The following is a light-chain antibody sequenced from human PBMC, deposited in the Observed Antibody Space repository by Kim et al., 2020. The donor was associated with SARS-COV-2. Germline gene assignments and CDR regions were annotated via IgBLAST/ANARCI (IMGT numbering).Light chain of an antibody. J-gene: IGLJ3*02. V-gene: IGLV3-21*04. CDR3: RLWYNSSDWV. CDR2: YES. CDR1: NIRDKS. Sequence: PRTTASIISRVSNIRDKSVHCCQQKTRHAPDMVIYYESDRPSGVPERFSGSNSGSKAALTISRVETGDEADYYCRLWYNSSDWVLGGGTQLTVL.